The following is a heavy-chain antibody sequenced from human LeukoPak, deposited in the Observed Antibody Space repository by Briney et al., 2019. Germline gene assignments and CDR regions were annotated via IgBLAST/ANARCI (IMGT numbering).Heavy chain of an antibody. CDR2: ISYDGSNK. V-gene: IGHV3-30-3*01. J-gene: IGHJ4*02. Sequence: PGRSLRLSCAASGFTFSSYAMHWVRQAPGKGLEWVAVISYDGSNKYYADSVKGRFTISRDNSKNTLYLQMNSLRAEDTAVYYCAREWRGDDSSGYYPPGCDYWGQGTLVTVSS. CDR1: GFTFSSYA. D-gene: IGHD3-22*01. CDR3: AREWRGDDSSGYYPPGCDY.